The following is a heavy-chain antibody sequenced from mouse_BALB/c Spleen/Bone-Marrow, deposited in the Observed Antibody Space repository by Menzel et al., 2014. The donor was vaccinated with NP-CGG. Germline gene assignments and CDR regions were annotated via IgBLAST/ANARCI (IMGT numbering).Heavy chain of an antibody. CDR2: IDPSSGYS. D-gene: IGHD2-3*01. CDR3: APYDGYYNWYFDV. J-gene: IGHJ1*01. Sequence: QVQLQQSGAELARPGASVKMSCKASGYTLTSYTMHWIKQRPGQGLEWIGYIDPSSGYSNYNQKFQDKATLTADISSSTAYMQLSSLTSEDSAVYYCAPYDGYYNWYFDVWGAGTTVTVSS. CDR1: GYTLTSYT. V-gene: IGHV1-4*01.